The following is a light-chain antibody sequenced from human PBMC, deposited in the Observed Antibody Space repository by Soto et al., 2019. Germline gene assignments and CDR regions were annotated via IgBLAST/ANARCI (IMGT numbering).Light chain of an antibody. CDR1: SSDVGGYNY. CDR2: DVS. J-gene: IGLJ2*01. V-gene: IGLV2-14*01. Sequence: QSALTQPASVSGSPGQSITISCTGTSSDVGGYNYVSWYQQHPGKAPKLMIYDVSNRPSGVSNRFSGAKSGNTASLTISGLQAEDEADYYCRSYTSSSILGVVFGGGTKVTVL. CDR3: RSYTSSSILGVV.